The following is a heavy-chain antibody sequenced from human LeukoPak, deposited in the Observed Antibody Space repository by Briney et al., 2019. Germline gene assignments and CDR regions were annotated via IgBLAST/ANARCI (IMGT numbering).Heavy chain of an antibody. CDR3: ARSREYYDFWSGPPRYYYYMDV. Sequence: SETLSLTCTVSGGSISSYYWSWIRQPPGKGLEWIGYIYYSGSTNYNPSLKSRVTISVDTSKNQFSLKLSSVTAADTAVYYCARSREYYDFWSGPPRYYYYMDVWGKGTTVTVSS. CDR1: GGSISSYY. J-gene: IGHJ6*03. V-gene: IGHV4-59*01. D-gene: IGHD3-3*01. CDR2: IYYSGST.